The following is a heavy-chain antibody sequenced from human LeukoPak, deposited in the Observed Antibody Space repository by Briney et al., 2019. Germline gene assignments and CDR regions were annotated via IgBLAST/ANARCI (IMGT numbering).Heavy chain of an antibody. V-gene: IGHV3-21*04. J-gene: IGHJ4*02. CDR1: GFTFSSYS. CDR3: ARCRHSYDSSGFPHY. D-gene: IGHD3-22*01. Sequence: GGSLRLSCAASGFTFSSYSINWVRQAPGKGLEWVSSISSSSSYISYADSVMGRFTISRDNAKNSLYLQMNSLRAEDTALYYCARCRHSYDSSGFPHYWGQGTLVTVSS. CDR2: ISSSSSYI.